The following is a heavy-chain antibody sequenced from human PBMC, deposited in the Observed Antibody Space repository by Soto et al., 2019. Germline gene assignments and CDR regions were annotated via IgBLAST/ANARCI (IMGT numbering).Heavy chain of an antibody. CDR3: ARVSGPSSV. D-gene: IGHD3-10*01. CDR1: GASISTYY. Sequence: QVQLQESGPGLVKPSETLSLTCTVSGASISTYYWSWIRQPPGKGLEWIGYLYYSGSASYHPSLESRVTISMDTSKNHDTLKLRFVTAAGTAVYYCARVSGPSSVWGRGTLVTVSS. J-gene: IGHJ2*01. CDR2: LYYSGSA. V-gene: IGHV4-59*01.